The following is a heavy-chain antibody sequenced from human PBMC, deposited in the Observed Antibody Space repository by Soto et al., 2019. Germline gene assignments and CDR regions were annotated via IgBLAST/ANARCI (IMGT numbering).Heavy chain of an antibody. CDR1: GDSMTKYY. CDR2: IYTSGST. J-gene: IGHJ4*02. Sequence: PSETLSLTCTVSGDSMTKYYWSWIRQSAGKGLEWIGRIYTSGSTNYNPSLKSRVTMSIDTSNKHFSLRLKSVTAADTAVYYCARTVGAAYYFDFWGQGALVTVSS. CDR3: ARTVGAAYYFDF. D-gene: IGHD1-26*01. V-gene: IGHV4-4*07.